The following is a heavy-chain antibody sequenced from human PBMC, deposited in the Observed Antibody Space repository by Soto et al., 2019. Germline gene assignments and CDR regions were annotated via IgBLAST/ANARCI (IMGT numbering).Heavy chain of an antibody. V-gene: IGHV4-59*01. Sequence: KTSETLSLTCTVSGGSISSYYWSWIRQPPGKGLEWIGYIYYSGSTNYNPSLKSRVTISVDTSKNQFSLKLSSVTAADTAMYYCAREKGYISGPKNFDSWGQGTLVTVSS. J-gene: IGHJ4*02. CDR2: IYYSGST. CDR3: AREKGYISGPKNFDS. CDR1: GGSISSYY. D-gene: IGHD5-12*01.